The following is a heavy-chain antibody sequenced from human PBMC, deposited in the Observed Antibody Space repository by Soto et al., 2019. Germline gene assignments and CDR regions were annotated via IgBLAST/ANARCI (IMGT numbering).Heavy chain of an antibody. CDR3: AKGYYSGYDLAYFDY. J-gene: IGHJ4*02. V-gene: IGHV3-23*01. CDR1: GFSFDDYA. Sequence: EVQLLASGGGLVQPGGSLRLSCAASGFSFDDYAMTWVRQAAGKGLEWVSATSGSGDNTYYADSVKGRFTISRDNSKNTLYLQLNSLRAEDTAVYYCAKGYYSGYDLAYFDYWGQGTLVTVSS. CDR2: TSGSGDNT. D-gene: IGHD5-12*01.